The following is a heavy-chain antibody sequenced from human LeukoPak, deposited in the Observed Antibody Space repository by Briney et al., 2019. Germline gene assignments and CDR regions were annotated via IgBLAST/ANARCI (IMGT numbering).Heavy chain of an antibody. J-gene: IGHJ5*02. V-gene: IGHV4-30-2*01. CDR1: GGSISSGGYS. CDR2: IYHSGST. D-gene: IGHD3-3*01. CDR3: ARGSITIFGVDSIPFDP. Sequence: PSQTLSLTCAVSGGSISSGGYSWSWIRQPPGKGLEWIGYIYHSGSTYYNPSLKSRVTISVDRSKNQFSLKLSSVTAADTAVYYCARGSITIFGVDSIPFDPWGQGTLVTVSS.